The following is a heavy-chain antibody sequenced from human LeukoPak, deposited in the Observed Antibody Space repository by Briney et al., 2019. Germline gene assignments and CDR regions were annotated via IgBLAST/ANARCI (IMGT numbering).Heavy chain of an antibody. CDR1: GFTFSSYW. V-gene: IGHV3-7*01. D-gene: IGHD3-22*01. CDR3: ARPNYYDSTGYPIHVDY. J-gene: IGHJ4*02. CDR2: IKQDGSEK. Sequence: GGSLRLSCAASGFTFSSYWMSWVRQAPGKGLEWVANIKQDGSEKYYVDSVKGRFTISRDNAKNSLYLQMNSLRAEDTAVYYCARPNYYDSTGYPIHVDYWGQGTLVTVSS.